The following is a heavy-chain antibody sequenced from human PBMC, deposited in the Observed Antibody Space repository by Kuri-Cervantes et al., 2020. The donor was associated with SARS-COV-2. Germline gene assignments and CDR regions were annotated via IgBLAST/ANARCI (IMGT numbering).Heavy chain of an antibody. D-gene: IGHD2-15*01. CDR3: ARMRWGYCSGGSCHYYYYYMDV. J-gene: IGHJ6*03. CDR2: IIPIFGTA. Sequence: SVKVSCKASGGTFSSYAISWVRQAPGQGLEWMGGIIPIFGTANYAQKFQGRVTITADESTCTAYMGLSSLRSEDTAVYYCARMRWGYCSGGSCHYYYYYMDVWGKGTTVTVSS. CDR1: GGTFSSYA. V-gene: IGHV1-69*13.